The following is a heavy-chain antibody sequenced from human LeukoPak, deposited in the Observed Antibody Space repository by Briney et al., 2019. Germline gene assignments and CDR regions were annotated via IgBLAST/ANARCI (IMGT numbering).Heavy chain of an antibody. D-gene: IGHD3-9*01. CDR2: ISGGGGGT. J-gene: IGHJ4*02. CDR1: EFTFTTYA. Sequence: PGGSLRLSCAASEFTFTTYAMGWVRQSPGKGLEWVSSISGGGGGTYYAEFVKGRLTISRDNSKNTLYLQMNSLRAEDTAVYYCAKFYDILTGYFDHWGQGTLVTVSS. CDR3: AKFYDILTGYFDH. V-gene: IGHV3-23*01.